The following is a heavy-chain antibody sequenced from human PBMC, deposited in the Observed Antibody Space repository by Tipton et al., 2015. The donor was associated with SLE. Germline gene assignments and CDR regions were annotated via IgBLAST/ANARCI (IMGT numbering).Heavy chain of an antibody. V-gene: IGHV3-9*01. CDR2: ISWNSGSI. D-gene: IGHD3-3*01. CDR3: AKAPYYDFWSGYLGY. J-gene: IGHJ4*02. CDR1: GFTFSSYG. Sequence: SLRLSCAASGFTFSSYGMSWVRQAPGKGLEWVSVISWNSGSIGYADSVKGRFTISRDNAKNSLYLQMNSLRAEDTALYYCAKAPYYDFWSGYLGYWGQGTLVTVSS.